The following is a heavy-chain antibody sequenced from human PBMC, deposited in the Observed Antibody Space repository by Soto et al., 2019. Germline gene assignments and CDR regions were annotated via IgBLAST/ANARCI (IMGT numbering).Heavy chain of an antibody. Sequence: ASVKVSCKASGYTFTSYGISWVRQAPGQGLEWMGSIIPILGIANYAQKFQGRVTITADKSTSTAYMELSSLRSEDTAVYYCARDLGSSYYYGMDVWGQGTTVTVSS. V-gene: IGHV1-69*04. CDR2: IIPILGIA. D-gene: IGHD6-13*01. J-gene: IGHJ6*02. CDR3: ARDLGSSYYYGMDV. CDR1: GYTFTSYG.